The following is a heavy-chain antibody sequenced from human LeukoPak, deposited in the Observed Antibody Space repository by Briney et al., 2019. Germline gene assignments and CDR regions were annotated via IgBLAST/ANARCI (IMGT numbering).Heavy chain of an antibody. CDR3: ARVTTSSGWLYYFDY. J-gene: IGHJ4*02. D-gene: IGHD6-19*01. V-gene: IGHV3-48*03. CDR1: GFTFSSYE. Sequence: GGSLRLSCAASGFTFSSYEMNWVRQAPGKGLEWVSYISSSGSTMYYADSVKGRFTISRDNAKNSLYLQMNSLRAEDTAVYYCARVTTSSGWLYYFDYWGQGTPVTVSS. CDR2: ISSSGSTM.